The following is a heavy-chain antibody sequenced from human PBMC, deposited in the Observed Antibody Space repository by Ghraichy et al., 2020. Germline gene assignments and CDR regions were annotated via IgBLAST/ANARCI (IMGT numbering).Heavy chain of an antibody. J-gene: IGHJ5*02. CDR1: GFTFSSYT. V-gene: IGHV3-23*01. D-gene: IGHD4-11*01. CDR2: ISGSGDNT. Sequence: GGSLRLSCAASGFTFSSYTMSWVRQASGSGLEWVSGISGSGDNTYYADSVKGRFTISRDNSRNTLYLQMNSLRADDTAVYYCAKGTTITHGLDWFDPWGQGTLVTVSS. CDR3: AKGTTITHGLDWFDP.